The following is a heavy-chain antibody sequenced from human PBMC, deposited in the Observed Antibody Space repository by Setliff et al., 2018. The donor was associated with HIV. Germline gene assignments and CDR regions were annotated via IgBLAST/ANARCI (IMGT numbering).Heavy chain of an antibody. D-gene: IGHD2-2*02. CDR1: GDSITNDY. CDR2: IYNGGIT. V-gene: IGHV4-4*09. Sequence: SETLSLTCTVSGDSITNDYWTWIRQPPGKGLEWVGYIYNGGITSYNPSLKSRVTISVDTSKNQFSLKLSSVTAADTAVYYCARQERYCTSADCYRYFNYWGQGTLVTVSS. J-gene: IGHJ4*02. CDR3: ARQERYCTSADCYRYFNY.